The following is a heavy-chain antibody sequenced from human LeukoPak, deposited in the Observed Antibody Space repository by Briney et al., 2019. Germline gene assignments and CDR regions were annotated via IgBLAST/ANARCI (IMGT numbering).Heavy chain of an antibody. V-gene: IGHV3-53*01. CDR1: GFTVSSNY. J-gene: IGHJ1*01. CDR3: ARHHYDSSGYYSLEYFRH. CDR2: IYSGGST. D-gene: IGHD3-22*01. Sequence: PGGSLRLSCAASGFTVSSNYMSWVRQAPGKGLEWVSVIYSGGSTFYADSVKGRFTISRDNSKNTLYLQMNSLRAEDTAVYYCARHHYDSSGYYSLEYFRHWGQGTLVTVSS.